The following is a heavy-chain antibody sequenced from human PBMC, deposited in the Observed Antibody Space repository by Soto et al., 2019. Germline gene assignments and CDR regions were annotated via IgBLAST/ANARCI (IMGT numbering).Heavy chain of an antibody. J-gene: IGHJ6*03. V-gene: IGHV4-59*01. Sequence: SATLSLTCTVSGGSISSYYWSWIRQPPGKGLEWIGYIYYSGSTNYNPSLKSRVTISVDTSKNQFSLKLSSVTAADTAVYYCARSGLAVAVKYYYYYYMDVWGKGTTVTVSS. CDR3: ARSGLAVAVKYYYYYYMDV. CDR2: IYYSGST. D-gene: IGHD6-19*01. CDR1: GGSISSYY.